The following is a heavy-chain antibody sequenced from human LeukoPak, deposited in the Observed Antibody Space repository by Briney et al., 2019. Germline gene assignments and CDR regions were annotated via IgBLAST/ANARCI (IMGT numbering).Heavy chain of an antibody. CDR3: ATVGRLEGAAFDY. V-gene: IGHV4-34*01. Sequence: PSETLSLTCAVYGGSFSGYYWSWIRQPPGKGLEWIGEINHSGSTNYNPSLKSRVTISVDTSKNQFSLKPSSVTAADTAVYYCATVGRLEGAAFDYWGQGTLVTVSS. CDR1: GGSFSGYY. D-gene: IGHD1-26*01. J-gene: IGHJ4*02. CDR2: INHSGST.